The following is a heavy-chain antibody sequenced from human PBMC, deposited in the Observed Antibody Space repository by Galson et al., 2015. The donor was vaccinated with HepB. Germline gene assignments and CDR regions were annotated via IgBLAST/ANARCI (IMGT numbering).Heavy chain of an antibody. CDR1: GFTFMNYG. V-gene: IGHV3-30*18. CDR3: AKRRRGGGSSILRNFYGMDV. Sequence: SLRLSCAASGFTFMNYGMHWVRQAPGKGLEWVAFISYDGGDKYYADSVKGGFTISRDNSKNTLYVQMNSLSAEDTAVYYCAKRRRGGGSSILRNFYGMDVWGQGSTVTVSS. CDR2: ISYDGGDK. J-gene: IGHJ6*02. D-gene: IGHD2-15*01.